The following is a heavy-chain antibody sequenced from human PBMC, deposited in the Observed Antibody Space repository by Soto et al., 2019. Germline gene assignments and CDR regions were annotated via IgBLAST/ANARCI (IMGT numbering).Heavy chain of an antibody. CDR3: VKHQVSLVRGISPFDY. V-gene: IGHV3-23*01. Sequence: SLRLSCAVSGFTFNSNDMTWVRQAPGKGLEWVSTISSSGAFTYHADSVRGRLTISRDNSKNTVYLQMNSLRAEDTAVYYCVKHQVSLVRGISPFDYWGQGALVTAPQ. CDR2: ISSSGAFT. D-gene: IGHD3-10*01. CDR1: GFTFNSND. J-gene: IGHJ4*02.